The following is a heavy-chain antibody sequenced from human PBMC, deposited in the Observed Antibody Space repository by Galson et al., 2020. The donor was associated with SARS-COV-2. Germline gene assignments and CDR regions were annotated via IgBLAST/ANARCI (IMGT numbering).Heavy chain of an antibody. CDR2: IRPDGNEK. Sequence: GESLKISCVDSGFTFSIHWMAWVRQAPGKGLEWVANIRPDGNEKFYVESVKGRFTISRDNAKNSVYLQMDSLGGEDTAVYFCARARDYYFDPWGQGTLVTVSS. J-gene: IGHJ5*02. V-gene: IGHV3-7*04. CDR1: GFTFSIHW. CDR3: ARARDYYFDP. D-gene: IGHD3-10*01.